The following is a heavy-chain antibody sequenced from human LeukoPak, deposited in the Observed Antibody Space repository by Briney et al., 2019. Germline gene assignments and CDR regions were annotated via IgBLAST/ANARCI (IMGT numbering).Heavy chain of an antibody. D-gene: IGHD2-2*01. Sequence: SETLSLTCTVSGGSFSSYYWSWIRQPPGKGLEWIGYIYYSGSTNYNPSLKSRVTISVDTSKNQFSLKLSSVTAADTAVYYCAREVVVVPAASYYFDYWGQGTLVTVSS. J-gene: IGHJ4*02. CDR3: AREVVVVPAASYYFDY. V-gene: IGHV4-59*01. CDR1: GGSFSSYY. CDR2: IYYSGST.